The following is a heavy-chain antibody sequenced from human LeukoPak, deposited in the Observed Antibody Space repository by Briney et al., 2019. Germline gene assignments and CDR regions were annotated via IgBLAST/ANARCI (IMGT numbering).Heavy chain of an antibody. CDR3: ATGVGGEGYYFDY. CDR2: IKHDGNWK. D-gene: IGHD6-19*01. V-gene: IGHV3-7*03. CDR1: GSNFGNYY. Sequence: GGSLRLSCAASGSNFGNYYVSWVRQAPGKGLEWVANIKHDGNWKFYADSVKGRFTVSRDNAEKSVYLHMSSLRAEDTAMYYCATGVGGEGYYFDYWGQGTLVTVSS. J-gene: IGHJ4*02.